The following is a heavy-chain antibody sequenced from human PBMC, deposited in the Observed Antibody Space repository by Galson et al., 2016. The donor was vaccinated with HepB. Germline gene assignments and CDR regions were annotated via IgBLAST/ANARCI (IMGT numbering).Heavy chain of an antibody. CDR2: ISAYNGNT. Sequence: SVKVSCKASGYTFTSYGISWVRQAPGQGLEWMGWISAYNGNTNYAQKLQGRVTMTTDTSTSTAYMELRSLRSDDTAVYYCARHRRFGSGYSFRLSAFDIWGQWTMGTVSS. J-gene: IGHJ3*02. D-gene: IGHD3-3*01. CDR1: GYTFTSYG. CDR3: ARHRRFGSGYSFRLSAFDI. V-gene: IGHV1-18*01.